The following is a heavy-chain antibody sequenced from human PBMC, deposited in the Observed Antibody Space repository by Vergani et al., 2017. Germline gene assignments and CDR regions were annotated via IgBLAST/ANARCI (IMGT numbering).Heavy chain of an antibody. J-gene: IGHJ2*01. CDR3: ARDPGREMATTWYFDL. V-gene: IGHV4-39*07. D-gene: IGHD5-24*01. CDR1: GGSISSSSYY. Sequence: QLQLQESGPGLVKPSETLSLTCTVSGGSISSSSYYWGWIRQPPGKGLEWIGSIYYSGSTYYNPSLKSRVTISVDTSKNQFSLKLSSVTAADTAVYSCARDPGREMATTWYFDLWGRGTLVTVSS. CDR2: IYYSGST.